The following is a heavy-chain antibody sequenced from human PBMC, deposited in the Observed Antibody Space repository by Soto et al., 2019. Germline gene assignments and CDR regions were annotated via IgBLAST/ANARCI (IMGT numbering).Heavy chain of an antibody. Sequence: QVQLVQSGAEVKKPGASVKVSCKASGYTFTSYGISWVRQAPGQGLEWMGWISAYNGNTNYAQKLQGRVTMTTDTSTSTAYMELRSLRSDDTAVYYCARVGWDYYDSSGYYYGRNSFDYWGQGTLVTVSS. D-gene: IGHD3-22*01. J-gene: IGHJ4*02. CDR2: ISAYNGNT. CDR1: GYTFTSYG. V-gene: IGHV1-18*04. CDR3: ARVGWDYYDSSGYYYGRNSFDY.